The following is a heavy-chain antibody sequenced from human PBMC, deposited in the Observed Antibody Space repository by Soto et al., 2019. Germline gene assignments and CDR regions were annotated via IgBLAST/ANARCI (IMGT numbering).Heavy chain of an antibody. CDR3: AHGYYGGNWDY. CDR1: GFSLSTSGVG. J-gene: IGHJ4*02. CDR2: IYWNDDK. D-gene: IGHD4-17*01. Sequence: QITLKESGHTLVKPTQTLTLTCTFSGFSLSTSGVGVGWIRQPPGKALEWLALIYWNDDKRYSPSLRSRLTITKDTSKNQVVLTMTNMDPVDTATYYCAHGYYGGNWDYWGQGALVTVSS. V-gene: IGHV2-5*01.